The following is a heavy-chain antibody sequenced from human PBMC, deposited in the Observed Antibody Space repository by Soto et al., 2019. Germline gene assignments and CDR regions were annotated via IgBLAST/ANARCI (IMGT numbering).Heavy chain of an antibody. CDR1: GFPFSSHA. D-gene: IGHD5-12*01. CDR2: ISYDGSNK. V-gene: IGHV3-30-3*01. J-gene: IGHJ2*01. CDR3: ARVASDGYNRRIFWYFDL. Sequence: QVQLVESGGGVVQPGRSLRLSCAASGFPFSSHAMHWVRQAPGKGLEWVAVISYDGSNKYYADSVKGRFTISRDNSKNTLDLQMNSLRVEDTAVYYCARVASDGYNRRIFWYFDLWGRGTLVTVSS.